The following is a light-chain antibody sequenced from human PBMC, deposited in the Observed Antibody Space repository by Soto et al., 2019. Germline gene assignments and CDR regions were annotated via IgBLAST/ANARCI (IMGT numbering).Light chain of an antibody. Sequence: DIVMTQSPLSLPVTPGEPASISCRSSQSLLHSNGYYYLDWYLQKPGQSPQLLIYLGSNRASGVPDRFSVSGSGTDFTLKISRVEAEDVGVYYCMQALQTRTFGQGTKV. V-gene: IGKV2-28*01. CDR1: QSLLHSNGYYY. J-gene: IGKJ1*01. CDR3: MQALQTRT. CDR2: LGS.